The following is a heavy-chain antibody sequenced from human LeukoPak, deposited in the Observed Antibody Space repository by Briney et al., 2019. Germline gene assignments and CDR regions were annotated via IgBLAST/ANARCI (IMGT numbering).Heavy chain of an antibody. Sequence: GGSLRLSCAASGFTLRSYTMNWVRQAPGKGLEWVSSIGISSNKIYYADSVKGRFIISRDNAKNSAYLQMNSLRAEDTAVYYCAKDRGQWLAYFDYWGQGTLVTVSS. J-gene: IGHJ4*02. V-gene: IGHV3-21*01. CDR2: IGISSNKI. CDR1: GFTLRSYT. CDR3: AKDRGQWLAYFDY. D-gene: IGHD6-19*01.